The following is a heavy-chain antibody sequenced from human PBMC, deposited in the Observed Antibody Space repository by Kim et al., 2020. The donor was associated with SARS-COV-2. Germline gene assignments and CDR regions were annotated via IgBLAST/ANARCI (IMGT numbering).Heavy chain of an antibody. V-gene: IGHV4-39*01. CDR1: GGSISTESYH. CDR3: ARHEGPYRSGWY. CDR2: FYYDGTT. D-gene: IGHD6-19*01. Sequence: SETLSLTCTVSGGSISTESYHWGWIRQPPGKGLDWIGSFYYDGTTYYNASLESRVTISVDTSKNQFSLKVSSVTAADTAVYYCARHEGPYRSGWY. J-gene: IGHJ2*01.